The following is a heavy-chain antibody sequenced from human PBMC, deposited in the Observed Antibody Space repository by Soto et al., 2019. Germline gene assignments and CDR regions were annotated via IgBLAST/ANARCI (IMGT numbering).Heavy chain of an antibody. V-gene: IGHV1-69*13. CDR3: ARGLIVVVDDYHYYGMDV. CDR2: IIPIFGTA. D-gene: IGHD3-22*01. J-gene: IGHJ6*02. Sequence: SVKVSCKASGGTFSSYAISWVRQAPGQGLEWMGGIIPIFGTANYAQKFQGRVTITADESTSTAYMELSSLRSEDTAVYYCARGLIVVVDDYHYYGMDVWGQGTTVTVSS. CDR1: GGTFSSYA.